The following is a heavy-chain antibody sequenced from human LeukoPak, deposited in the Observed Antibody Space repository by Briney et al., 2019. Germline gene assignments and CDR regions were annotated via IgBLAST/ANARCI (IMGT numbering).Heavy chain of an antibody. J-gene: IGHJ6*04. Sequence: NASETLSLTCAVYGGSFSGYYWSWIRQPPGKGPEWIGEINHSGSTNYNPSLKSRVTISVDTSKNQFSLKLSSATAADTAVYYCARGPTGPSDVWGKGTTVTVSS. CDR1: GGSFSGYY. CDR2: INHSGST. V-gene: IGHV4-34*01. CDR3: ARGPTGPSDV.